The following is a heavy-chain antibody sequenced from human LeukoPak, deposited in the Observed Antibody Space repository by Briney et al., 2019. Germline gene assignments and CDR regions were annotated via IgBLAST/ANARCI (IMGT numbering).Heavy chain of an antibody. D-gene: IGHD3-10*01. V-gene: IGHV4-39*01. Sequence: PSETLSLTCTVSGGSISSSSYYWGWIRQPPGKGLEWIGRIYYSGSTYYNPSPKSRVTISVDTSKNQFSLKLSSVTAADTAVYYCARQVLLWFGELSSGDADYWGQGTLVTVSS. J-gene: IGHJ4*02. CDR1: GGSISSSSYY. CDR3: ARQVLLWFGELSSGDADY. CDR2: IYYSGST.